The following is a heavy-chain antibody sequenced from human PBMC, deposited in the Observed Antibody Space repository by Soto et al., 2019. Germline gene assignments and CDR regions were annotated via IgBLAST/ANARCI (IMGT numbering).Heavy chain of an antibody. CDR1: GFTFSSHW. CDR2: IDTYGGTI. J-gene: IGHJ4*02. CDR3: ARNNWGIDY. D-gene: IGHD3-16*01. V-gene: IGHV3-74*01. Sequence: EVHLVESGGGLVQPGGSLRLSCAASGFTFSSHWMHWVRQAPGKGLMWVSRIDTYGGTIDYAASVEGRLTISRDNVKNTLYLQMNSLRAEDTAVYFCARNNWGIDYWGQGVLVTVSS.